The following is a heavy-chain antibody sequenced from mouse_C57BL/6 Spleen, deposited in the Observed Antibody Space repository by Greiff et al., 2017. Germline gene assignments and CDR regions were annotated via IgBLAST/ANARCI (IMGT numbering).Heavy chain of an antibody. CDR3: TAGTTVVGYAMDY. CDR2: IDPENGDT. V-gene: IGHV14-4*01. CDR1: GFNIKDDY. J-gene: IGHJ4*01. Sequence: EVKLQQSGAELVRPGASVKLSCTASGFNIKDDYMHWVKQRPEQGLEWIGWIDPENGDTEYASKFQGKATITADTSSNTAYLRLSSLTSEETSVYYCTAGTTVVGYAMDYWGQGTSVTVAS. D-gene: IGHD1-1*01.